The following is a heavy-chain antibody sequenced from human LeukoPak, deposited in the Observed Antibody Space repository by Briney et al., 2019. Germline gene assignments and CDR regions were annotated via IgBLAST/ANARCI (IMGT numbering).Heavy chain of an antibody. CDR3: ARDNWVDC. Sequence: GGSLRLSCAASGFTFSSYWMSWVRQAPGKGLEWVSFIGPSSTNIYYADSVKGRFTISRDNAKNSLYLQMNSLKVEDTAIYFCARDNWVDCWGQGTLVTVSS. J-gene: IGHJ5*01. CDR1: GFTFSSYW. CDR2: IGPSSTNI. V-gene: IGHV3-48*04.